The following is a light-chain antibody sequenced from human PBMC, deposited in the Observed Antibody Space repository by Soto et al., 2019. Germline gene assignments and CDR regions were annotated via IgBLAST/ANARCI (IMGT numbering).Light chain of an antibody. CDR1: QTVTNSF. V-gene: IGKV3-20*01. J-gene: IGKJ2*01. Sequence: ENVLTQSPGTLSLSPGERATLSRRTSQTVTNSFFAWYQRKPGQAPRLLIHGISNRATGIPERFSGSRSGPDCTVTLSRLEPEEFVAYYCQKYSTLPYACGQGTKLEVK. CDR3: QKYSTLPYA. CDR2: GIS.